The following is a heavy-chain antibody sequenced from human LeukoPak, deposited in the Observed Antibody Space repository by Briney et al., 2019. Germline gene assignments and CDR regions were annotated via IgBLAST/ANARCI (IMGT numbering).Heavy chain of an antibody. Sequence: ASVKVSCKASGYTFTSYGISWVRQAPGQGLEWMGWISAYNGNTNYAQKLQGRVTMTTDTSTSTAYMELRSLRSDDTAVYYCARVMRATISYYYYYMDVWGKGTTVTISS. CDR3: ARVMRATISYYYYYMDV. V-gene: IGHV1-18*01. J-gene: IGHJ6*03. CDR1: GYTFTSYG. D-gene: IGHD5-24*01. CDR2: ISAYNGNT.